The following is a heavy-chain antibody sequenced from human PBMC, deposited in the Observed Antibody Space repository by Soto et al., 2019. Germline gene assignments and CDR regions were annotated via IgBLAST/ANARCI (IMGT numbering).Heavy chain of an antibody. Sequence: QVQLVQSGAEEKKPGASVKVSCKASGYTFTSYAMHWVRQAPGQRLEWMGWINAGNGNTKYSQKFQGRVTTTRDTSASTDYRELSSLSSEVMAVYSCARSVVVVTALDYWGQGTLVTVSS. CDR1: GYTFTSYA. CDR2: INAGNGNT. D-gene: IGHD2-21*02. CDR3: ARSVVVVTALDY. J-gene: IGHJ4*02. V-gene: IGHV1-3*05.